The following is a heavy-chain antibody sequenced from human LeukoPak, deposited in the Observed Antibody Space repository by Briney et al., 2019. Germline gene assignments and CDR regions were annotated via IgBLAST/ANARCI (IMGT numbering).Heavy chain of an antibody. CDR1: GGTFSSYA. CDR3: ARVAWAQDYAPDV. J-gene: IGHJ6*04. CDR2: IIPIFGTA. D-gene: IGHD4-17*01. Sequence: SVKVSCKASGGTFSSYAISWVRQAPGQGLEWMGGIIPIFGTANYAQKFQGRVTITTDESTSTAYMELSSLRSEDTAVYYCARVAWAQDYAPDVWGKGTTVTVSS. V-gene: IGHV1-69*05.